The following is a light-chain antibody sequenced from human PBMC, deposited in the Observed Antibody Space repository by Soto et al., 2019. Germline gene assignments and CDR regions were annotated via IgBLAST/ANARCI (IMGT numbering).Light chain of an antibody. Sequence: DIQMTQSPSTLSASVGDRVTITCRASQSISSWLAWYQQKPGKAPKLLIYDASSLESGVPSRFSGSGSGTEFTLTISSLQPDDFATYHCQQYGTFGQGTKLEIK. CDR3: QQYGT. CDR1: QSISSW. CDR2: DAS. J-gene: IGKJ2*02. V-gene: IGKV1-5*01.